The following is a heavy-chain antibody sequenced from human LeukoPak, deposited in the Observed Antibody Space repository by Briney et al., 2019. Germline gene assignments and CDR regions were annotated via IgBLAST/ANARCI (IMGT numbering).Heavy chain of an antibody. V-gene: IGHV3-7*01. D-gene: IGHD4-17*01. J-gene: IGHJ4*02. CDR2: IKQDGSEK. Sequence: GGSLRLSCAASGFTFSSYWMSWVRQAPGKGLEWVANIKQDGSEKYYVDSVKGRFTISRDNAKNSLYLQMNSLRAEDTAVYYCARDLGGDYGLADYWGQGTLVTVSS. CDR1: GFTFSSYW. CDR3: ARDLGGDYGLADY.